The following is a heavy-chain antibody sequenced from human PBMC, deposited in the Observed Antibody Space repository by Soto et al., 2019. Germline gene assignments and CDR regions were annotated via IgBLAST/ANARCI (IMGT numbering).Heavy chain of an antibody. CDR3: ATGRSRTVIMTGFDY. D-gene: IGHD2-8*01. V-gene: IGHV1-24*01. J-gene: IGHJ4*02. CDR1: GYTLTELS. Sequence: QVQLVQSGAEVKKPGASVKVSCKVSGYTLTELSMHWVRQAPGKGLEWMGGFDPEDGETIYAQKFRGRASMTEDTSTDTAYVELSSLRSEDTAVYYCATGRSRTVIMTGFDYWGQGTLVTVSS. CDR2: FDPEDGET.